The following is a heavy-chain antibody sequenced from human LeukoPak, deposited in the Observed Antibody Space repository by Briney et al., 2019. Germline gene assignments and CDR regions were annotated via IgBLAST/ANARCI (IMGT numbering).Heavy chain of an antibody. D-gene: IGHD5-24*01. V-gene: IGHV4-34*01. CDR3: ARHLQNNWFDP. CDR2: INHSGST. Sequence: PSETLSLTCAVYGGSFSHYYWSWIRQPPGKGLEWIGEINHSGSTNYDPSLKSRVTISVDTSKNQFSLKLSSVTAADTAVYYCARHLQNNWFDPWGQGTLVTVSS. CDR1: GGSFSHYY. J-gene: IGHJ5*02.